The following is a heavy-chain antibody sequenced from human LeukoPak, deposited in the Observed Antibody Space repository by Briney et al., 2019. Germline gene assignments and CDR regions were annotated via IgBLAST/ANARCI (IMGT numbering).Heavy chain of an antibody. CDR3: ARAKYSDSSGYCYGAFDI. D-gene: IGHD3-22*01. V-gene: IGHV3-53*01. CDR2: IYSGGST. CDR1: GFTVSSNY. Sequence: GGSLRLSCAASGFTVSSNYMSWVRQAPGKGLEWVSVIYSGGSTYFADSVKGRFTTSRDNSKNTVYLQMNSLRAEDTAVYYCARAKYSDSSGYCYGAFDIWGQGTMLTVSS. J-gene: IGHJ3*02.